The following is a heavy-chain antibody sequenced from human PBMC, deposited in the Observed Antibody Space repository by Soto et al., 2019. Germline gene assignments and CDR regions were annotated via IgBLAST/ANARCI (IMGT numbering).Heavy chain of an antibody. CDR2: INPSGGST. D-gene: IGHD4-17*01. V-gene: IGHV1-46*01. CDR3: AREIFYGDYADRXFDY. CDR1: GYTFTSYY. Sequence: ASVKVSFKASGYTFTSYYMHWVRQAPGQGLEWMGIINPSGGSTSYAQKFQGRVTMTRDTSTSTVYMELSSLRSEDTAVYYCAREIFYGDYADRXFDYWGQGTLVTVSS. J-gene: IGHJ4*02.